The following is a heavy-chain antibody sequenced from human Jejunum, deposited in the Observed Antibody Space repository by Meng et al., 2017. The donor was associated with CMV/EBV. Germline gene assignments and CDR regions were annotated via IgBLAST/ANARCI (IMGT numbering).Heavy chain of an antibody. Sequence: SGFIFKNYVMYWVRRAPGKGLEYNSGISSNGVKTYYADSVKGRFTISRDDSESTLYLQMDSLRVEDTAVYYCARDRTISGDAPKYWGQGTLVTVSS. CDR3: ARDRTISGDAPKY. V-gene: IGHV3-64*02. J-gene: IGHJ4*02. CDR1: GFIFKNYV. CDR2: ISSNGVKT. D-gene: IGHD3-3*01.